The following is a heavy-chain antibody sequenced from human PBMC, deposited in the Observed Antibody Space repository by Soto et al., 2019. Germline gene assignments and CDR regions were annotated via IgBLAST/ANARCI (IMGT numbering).Heavy chain of an antibody. D-gene: IGHD2-2*01. Sequence: EVQLVESGGGLVKPGGSLRLSCAASGFTFSSYSMNWVRQAPGKGLEWVSSISSSSSYIYYADSVKGRFTISRDNAKNSLYLQMHSLRAEDTAVYYCARDEAGYCSSTSCYYYYYGIDVWGQGTTVTVSS. J-gene: IGHJ6*02. V-gene: IGHV3-21*01. CDR1: GFTFSSYS. CDR2: ISSSSSYI. CDR3: ARDEAGYCSSTSCYYYYYGIDV.